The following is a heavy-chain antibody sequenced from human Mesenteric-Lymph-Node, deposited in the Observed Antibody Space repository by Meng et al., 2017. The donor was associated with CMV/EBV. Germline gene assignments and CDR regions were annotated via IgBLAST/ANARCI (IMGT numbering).Heavy chain of an antibody. V-gene: IGHV1-18*01. CDR3: ARDKKWGGVDIVVVPAAPFDY. CDR2: ISAYNGNT. D-gene: IGHD2-2*03. CDR1: GYTFTSYG. J-gene: IGHJ4*02. Sequence: ASVKVSCKASGYTFTSYGISWVRQAPGQGLEWMGWISAYNGNTNYAQKLQGRVTMTTDTSTSTAYMELRSLRSDDTAVYYCARDKKWGGVDIVVVPAAPFDYWGQGTLVTVSS.